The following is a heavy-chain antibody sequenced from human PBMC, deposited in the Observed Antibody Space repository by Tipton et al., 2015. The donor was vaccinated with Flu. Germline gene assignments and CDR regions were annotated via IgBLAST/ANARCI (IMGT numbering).Heavy chain of an antibody. V-gene: IGHV4-39*07. J-gene: IGHJ1*01. D-gene: IGHD1-26*01. CDR2: IYYSGTT. Sequence: TLSLTCTVSGDSISTTIYYWGWVRQPPGKGLEWIDSIYYSGTTYYNPSLKSRVTISVDTSKNQFSLKLTSVSAADTAVYYCAKSGSYLEYLQHWGQGTLVTVSS. CDR3: AKSGSYLEYLQH. CDR1: GDSISTTIYY.